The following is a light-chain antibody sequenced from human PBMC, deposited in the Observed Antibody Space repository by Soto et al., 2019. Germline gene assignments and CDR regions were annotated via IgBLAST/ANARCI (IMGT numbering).Light chain of an antibody. J-gene: IGLJ2*01. CDR1: SRDVGGYNL. CDR3: CSYEGSSPYVV. V-gene: IGLV2-23*01. Sequence: QSALTQPASVSGSPGQSITISCTGTSRDVGGYNLVSWYQQYPGKAPKLMIYEGTKRPSGVSNRISGSRSGNTASLTISGLQAEDEADYYCCSYEGSSPYVVFGGGTKVTVL. CDR2: EGT.